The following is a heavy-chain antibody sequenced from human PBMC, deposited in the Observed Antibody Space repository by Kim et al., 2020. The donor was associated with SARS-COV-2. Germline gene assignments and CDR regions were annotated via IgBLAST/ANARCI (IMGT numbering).Heavy chain of an antibody. D-gene: IGHD2-15*01. CDR3: ARRGGGCRGGTCYSFWYFDL. V-gene: IGHV5-51*01. CDR2: IYPDDSET. Sequence: GESLKISCKGSGYNFSTYWIGLVRQMPGKGLEWMGIIYPDDSETRYSPSFRGQVTISVDKSISTAYMQWTSLKASDTAMYYCARRGGGCRGGTCYSFWYFDLWGRGTLVTVSS. CDR1: GYNFSTYW. J-gene: IGHJ2*01.